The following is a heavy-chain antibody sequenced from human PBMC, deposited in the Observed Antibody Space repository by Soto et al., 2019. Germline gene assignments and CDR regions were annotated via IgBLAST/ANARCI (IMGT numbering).Heavy chain of an antibody. V-gene: IGHV1-69*13. J-gene: IGHJ6*02. Sequence: SVKVSCKASGGTFSSYAISWVRQAPGQGLEWMGGTIPIFGTANYAQKFQGRVTITADESTSTAYMELSSLRSEDTAVYYCAGAYDSSGYYYYYGMDVWGQGTTVTVSS. CDR3: AGAYDSSGYYYYYGMDV. CDR2: TIPIFGTA. D-gene: IGHD3-22*01. CDR1: GGTFSSYA.